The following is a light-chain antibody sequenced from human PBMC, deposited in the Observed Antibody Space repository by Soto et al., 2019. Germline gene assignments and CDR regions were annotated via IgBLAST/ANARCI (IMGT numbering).Light chain of an antibody. Sequence: EIVLTQSPATLSLSPGERATLSCGASQSISSNSLARYQQKPGLGPRLLLYDASSRATGIPDRFSGSGSGTDITLTISRLEPGDVVGYYCQQDGSSLTFGGAAKVVIK. CDR1: QSISSNS. J-gene: IGKJ4*01. V-gene: IGKV3D-20*01. CDR2: DAS. CDR3: QQDGSSLT.